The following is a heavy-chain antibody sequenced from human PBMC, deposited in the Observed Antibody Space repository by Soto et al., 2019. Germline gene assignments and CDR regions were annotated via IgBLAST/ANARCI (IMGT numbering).Heavy chain of an antibody. J-gene: IGHJ3*02. CDR2: ISYDGSNK. Sequence: QVQLVESGGGVVQPGRSLRLSCAASGFTFSSYGMHWVRQAPGKGLEWVAVISYDGSNKYYADSVKGRFTISRDNSKNTLYLQMNSLRAEDTAVYYCAKVNGDYDMGDFDIWGQGTMVTVSS. V-gene: IGHV3-30*18. CDR1: GFTFSSYG. CDR3: AKVNGDYDMGDFDI. D-gene: IGHD4-17*01.